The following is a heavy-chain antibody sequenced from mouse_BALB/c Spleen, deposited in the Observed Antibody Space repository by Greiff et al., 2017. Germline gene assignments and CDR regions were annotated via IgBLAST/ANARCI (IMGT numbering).Heavy chain of an antibody. V-gene: IGHV14-3*02. CDR2: IDPANGNT. J-gene: IGHJ2*01. Sequence: EVQRVESGAELVKPGASVKLSCTASGFNIKDTYMHWVKQRPEQGLEWIGRIDPANGNTKYDPKFQGKATITADTSSNTAYLQLSSLTSEDTAVYYCARGNYLYYFDYWGQGTTLTVSS. CDR1: GFNIKDTY. CDR3: ARGNYLYYFDY. D-gene: IGHD2-1*01.